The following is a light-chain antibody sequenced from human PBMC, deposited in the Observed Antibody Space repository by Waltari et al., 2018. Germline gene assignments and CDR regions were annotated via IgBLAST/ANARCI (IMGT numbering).Light chain of an antibody. J-gene: IGLJ3*02. V-gene: IGLV2-8*01. CDR2: GVT. Sequence: QSALTQPPSASGSPGQSVTISCTGTSSDVGGYNYVSWYQQHPGEAPKLMIYGVTKLPSGVPDRFSGSKSGNTASLTVSGLQAEDEADYYCSSYGGSNNLVFGGGTKLTVL. CDR3: SSYGGSNNLV. CDR1: SSDVGGYNY.